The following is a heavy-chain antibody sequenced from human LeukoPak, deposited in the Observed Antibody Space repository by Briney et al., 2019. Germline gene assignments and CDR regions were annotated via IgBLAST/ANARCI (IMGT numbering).Heavy chain of an antibody. CDR2: IYYSGST. D-gene: IGHD3-16*01. V-gene: IGHV4-31*03. CDR3: ARDRTGDARGIDP. CDR1: GGSISSGGYY. Sequence: PSETLSLTCTVSGGSISSGGYYWSWIRQHPGKGLEWIGYIYYSGSTYYNPSLKSRVTISVDTSKNQFSLKLSSVTAADTAVYYCARDRTGDARGIDPWGQGTLVTVSS. J-gene: IGHJ5*02.